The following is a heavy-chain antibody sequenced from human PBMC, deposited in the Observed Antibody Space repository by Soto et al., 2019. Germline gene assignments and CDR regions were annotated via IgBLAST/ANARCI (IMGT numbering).Heavy chain of an antibody. J-gene: IGHJ5*02. D-gene: IGHD3-10*01. CDR2: IWYDGSNK. Sequence: QVQLVESGGGVVQPGRSLRLSCAASGFTFSSYGMHWVGQAPGNGLEWVAVIWYDGSNKYYADSVKGRFTIARDNSKNTLYLQMNSLRAEDTAVYYCARDGRYYGSGSYPSSWGQGTLVTVSS. CDR3: ARDGRYYGSGSYPSS. CDR1: GFTFSSYG. V-gene: IGHV3-33*01.